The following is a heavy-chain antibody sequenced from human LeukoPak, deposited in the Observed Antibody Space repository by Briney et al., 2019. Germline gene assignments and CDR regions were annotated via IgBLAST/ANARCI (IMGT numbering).Heavy chain of an antibody. J-gene: IGHJ6*03. CDR2: INHGGST. CDR3: ARGYSSSWYFYYYMDV. D-gene: IGHD6-13*01. Sequence: PSETLSLTCAVYGGSFSGYYWSWIRQPPGKGLEWIGEINHGGSTNYNPSLKSRVTISVDTSKNQFSLKLSSVTAADTAVYYCARGYSSSWYFYYYMDVWGKGTTVTVSS. CDR1: GGSFSGYY. V-gene: IGHV4-34*01.